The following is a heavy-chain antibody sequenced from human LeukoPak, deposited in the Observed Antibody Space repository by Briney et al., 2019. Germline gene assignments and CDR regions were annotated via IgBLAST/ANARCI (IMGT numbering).Heavy chain of an antibody. CDR1: GFTFSSYS. J-gene: IGHJ4*02. CDR2: ISSSSSYI. D-gene: IGHD4-17*01. V-gene: IGHV3-21*01. Sequence: GGSLRLSCAASGFTFSSYSMTWVRQAPGKGLEWVSSISSSSSYIYYADSVKGRFTISRDNAKNSLYLQMNSLRAEDTAVYYCARASSYAYGDYVDFDYWGQGTLVTVSS. CDR3: ARASSYAYGDYVDFDY.